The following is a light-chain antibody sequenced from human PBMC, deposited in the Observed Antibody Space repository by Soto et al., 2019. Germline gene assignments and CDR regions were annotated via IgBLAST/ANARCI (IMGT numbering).Light chain of an antibody. J-gene: IGKJ1*01. CDR1: QSVTKNY. Sequence: EIGLTQSPGTLSLSPGERATISCRASQSVTKNYLAWYQQKPGQPPKLLIYNAFNRATGIPDRFSGSGSGTDFTLTISRLEPEDFAVYYCHQCAHSPLPFGQGTKVEIK. V-gene: IGKV3-20*01. CDR3: HQCAHSPLP. CDR2: NAF.